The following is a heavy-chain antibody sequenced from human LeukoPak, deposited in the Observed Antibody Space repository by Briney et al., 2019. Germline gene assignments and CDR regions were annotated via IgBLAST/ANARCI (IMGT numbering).Heavy chain of an antibody. Sequence: PGGFLRLSCAASGFIFSNAWMFWVRQAPGKGLEWVGRIKSKTSGGTTDYIAPVKGRFIISRDDSKNTVYLQMNSLRTEDTAIYYCTTISYTDYVDFEYWGQGTLVTVSS. J-gene: IGHJ4*02. V-gene: IGHV3-15*05. CDR1: GFIFSNAW. CDR3: TTISYTDYVDFEY. CDR2: IKSKTSGGTT. D-gene: IGHD4-17*01.